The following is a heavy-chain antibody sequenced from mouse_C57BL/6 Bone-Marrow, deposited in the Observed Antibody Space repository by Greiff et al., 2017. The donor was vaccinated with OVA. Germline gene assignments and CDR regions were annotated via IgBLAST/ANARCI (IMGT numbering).Heavy chain of an antibody. J-gene: IGHJ1*03. CDR2: IHPNSGST. CDR1: GYTFTSYW. V-gene: IGHV1-64*01. Sequence: QVQLQQPGAELVKPGASVKLSCKASGYTFTSYWMHWVKQRPGQGLEWIGMIHPNSGSTNYNEKFKSKATLTVDKSSSTAYMQLSSLTSEDSAVYYCAREGPREYFDVWGTGTTVTVSS. CDR3: AREGPREYFDV.